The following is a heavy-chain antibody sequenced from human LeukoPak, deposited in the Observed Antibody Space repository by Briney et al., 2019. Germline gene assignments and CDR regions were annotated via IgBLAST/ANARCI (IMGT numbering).Heavy chain of an antibody. V-gene: IGHV3-23*01. Sequence: PGGSLRLSCVASGFTFSSHGMNWVRQAPGKGLEWVPGIIPSGHTTYYADSARGRFTISRDNSKNTLYLQMNSLRAEDTAVYYCAKASAMIVVVSKHFDYWGQGTLVTVSS. D-gene: IGHD3-22*01. CDR1: GFTFSSHG. J-gene: IGHJ4*02. CDR3: AKASAMIVVVSKHFDY. CDR2: IIPSGHTT.